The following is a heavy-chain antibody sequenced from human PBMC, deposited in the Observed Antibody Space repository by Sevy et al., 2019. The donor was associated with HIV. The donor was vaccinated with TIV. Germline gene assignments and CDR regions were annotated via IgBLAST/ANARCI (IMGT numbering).Heavy chain of an antibody. J-gene: IGHJ3*02. Sequence: ASVKVSCKVSGYTLTELSMHWVRQAPGKGFEWMGGFDPEDGETIYAQKFQGRVTMTEDTSTDTAYMELSSLRSEDTAVYYCATGGSSGWYDAFDISGQGTLVTVSS. CDR3: ATGGSSGWYDAFDI. V-gene: IGHV1-24*01. CDR1: GYTLTELS. CDR2: FDPEDGET. D-gene: IGHD6-19*01.